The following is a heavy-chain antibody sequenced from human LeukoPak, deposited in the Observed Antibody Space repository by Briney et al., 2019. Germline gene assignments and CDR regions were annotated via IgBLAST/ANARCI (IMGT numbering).Heavy chain of an antibody. CDR2: INPNSGGT. Sequence: ASVKVSCKASGYTFTGYYMHWVRQAPGQGLEWMGRINPNSGGTNYAQKFQARVTMTRDTSISTAYMELSRLRSDDTAVYYCSGSSSGGYYYYMDVWGKGTTVTVSS. D-gene: IGHD1-26*01. CDR1: GYTFTGYY. V-gene: IGHV1-2*06. CDR3: SGSSSGGYYYYMDV. J-gene: IGHJ6*03.